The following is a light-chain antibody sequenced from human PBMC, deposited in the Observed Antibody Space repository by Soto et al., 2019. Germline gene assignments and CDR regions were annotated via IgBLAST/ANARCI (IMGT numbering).Light chain of an antibody. CDR3: QHYNNSPPWT. Sequence: IVMTKYPGTLSVSPGERATLSCRASQSVSSNLAWYQQKPHQAPRLLIYGAATRATGIPARFSGSGSGTAFTLTISSRQSEDFAGYYCQHYNNSPPWTFGQGTKVDIK. CDR1: QSVSSN. J-gene: IGKJ1*01. V-gene: IGKV3-15*01. CDR2: GAA.